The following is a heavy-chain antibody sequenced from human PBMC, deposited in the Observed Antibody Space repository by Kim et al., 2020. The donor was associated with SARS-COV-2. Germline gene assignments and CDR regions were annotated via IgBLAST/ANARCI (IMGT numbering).Heavy chain of an antibody. J-gene: IGHJ6*03. CDR3: ARGRKRSQGNYYYYMDV. V-gene: IGHV1-8*01. D-gene: IGHD4-17*01. CDR2: VNPDSGNT. CDR1: GYTFTTHD. Sequence: ASVKVSCKASGYTFTTHDINWVRQATGQGLDLMGWVNPDSGNTGYAQNFQGRVTMTSNTATSTAYMELSSLRSDDTAVYYCARGRKRSQGNYYYYMDVWGKGTTVTVTS.